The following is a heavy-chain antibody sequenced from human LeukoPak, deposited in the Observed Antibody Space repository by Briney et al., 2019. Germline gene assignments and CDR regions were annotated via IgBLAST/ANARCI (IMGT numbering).Heavy chain of an antibody. Sequence: ASVKVSCKPSGYTFTSYGISWVRQAPGQGLEWMGWISAYNGNTNYAQKLQGRVTMTTDTSTSTAYMELRSLRSDDTAVYYCAREGYGSGVRCYLLRDAFDIWGQGTMVTVSS. V-gene: IGHV1-18*01. CDR3: AREGYGSGVRCYLLRDAFDI. CDR2: ISAYNGNT. J-gene: IGHJ3*02. D-gene: IGHD2-15*01. CDR1: GYTFTSYG.